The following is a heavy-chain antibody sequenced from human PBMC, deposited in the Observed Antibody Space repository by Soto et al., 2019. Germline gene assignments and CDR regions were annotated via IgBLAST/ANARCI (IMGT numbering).Heavy chain of an antibody. D-gene: IGHD5-12*01. Sequence: SIRNINVGRWVRQPPGKGLEWIGEIYHSGSTNYNPSLKSRVTISVDKSKNQFPLKLSSVTAADTAVYYCARMGYDFAYWGQGTLVTVSS. V-gene: IGHV4-4*02. CDR2: IYHSGST. CDR3: ARMGYDFAY. CDR1: SIRNINV. J-gene: IGHJ4*02.